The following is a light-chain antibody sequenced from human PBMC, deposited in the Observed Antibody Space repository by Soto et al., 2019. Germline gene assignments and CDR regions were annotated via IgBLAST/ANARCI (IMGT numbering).Light chain of an antibody. V-gene: IGLV2-14*01. CDR2: EVS. J-gene: IGLJ1*01. Sequence: QSALTQPASVSGSPGQSITISCTGTSSDVGGYNYVSWYQQHPGKAPKLMIYEVSNGPSGVSNRFSGSKSGSTASLTISGLQAEDGGDYYCSSYTSSSTYVFGTGTKVTVL. CDR1: SSDVGGYNY. CDR3: SSYTSSSTYV.